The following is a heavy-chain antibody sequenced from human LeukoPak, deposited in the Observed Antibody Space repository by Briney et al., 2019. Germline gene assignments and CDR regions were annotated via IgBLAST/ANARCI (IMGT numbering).Heavy chain of an antibody. CDR1: GFTFSSYS. CDR3: ARGGASDSNYREFDY. CDR2: ISSSSSYI. Sequence: PGGSLRLSCAASGFTFSSYSMNWVRQAPGKGLEWVSSISSSSSYIYYADSVKGRFTISRDNAKNSLYLQMDSLRAEDTAVYYCARGGASDSNYREFDYWGQGTLVTVSS. D-gene: IGHD4-11*01. V-gene: IGHV3-21*01. J-gene: IGHJ4*02.